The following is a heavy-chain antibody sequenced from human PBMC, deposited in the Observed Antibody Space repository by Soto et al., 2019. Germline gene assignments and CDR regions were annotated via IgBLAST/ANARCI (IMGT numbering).Heavy chain of an antibody. D-gene: IGHD6-6*01. V-gene: IGHV4-34*01. CDR1: GGSFSGYY. J-gene: IGHJ6*03. CDR3: ARGEVSSSSSSQAYYYYYYMDV. CDR2: INHSGST. Sequence: SETLSLTCAVYGGSFSGYYWSWIRQPPGKGLEWIGEINHSGSTNYNPSLKSRVTISVDTSKNQFSLKLNSVTAADTAVYYCARGEVSSSSSSQAYYYYYYMDVWGKGTTVTVSS.